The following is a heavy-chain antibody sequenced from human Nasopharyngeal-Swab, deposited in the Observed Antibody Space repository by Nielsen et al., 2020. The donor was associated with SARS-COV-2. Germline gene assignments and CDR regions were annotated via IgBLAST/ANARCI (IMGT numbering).Heavy chain of an antibody. CDR1: GFTFSSFG. CDR3: ARDAPAHYGAFY. V-gene: IGHV3-30*03. Sequence: GGSLRPSCAASGFTFSSFGMHWVRQAPGKGLEWVAFIAHDASNEHYGDSVKGRFSISRDSSKNTLYLQMDSLRGEDTAVYYCARDAPAHYGAFYWGRGTLVTVSS. CDR2: IAHDASNE. J-gene: IGHJ4*02. D-gene: IGHD4-17*01.